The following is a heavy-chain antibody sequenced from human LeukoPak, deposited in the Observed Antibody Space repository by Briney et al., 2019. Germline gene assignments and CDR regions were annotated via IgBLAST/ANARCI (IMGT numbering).Heavy chain of an antibody. V-gene: IGHV1-69*06. CDR3: ARGYTRSRWFDP. CDR1: GGTFSSYA. J-gene: IGHJ5*02. CDR2: IIPIFGTA. D-gene: IGHD2-2*01. Sequence: SVKVSCKASGGTFSSYAISWVRQAPGQGLEWMGGIIPIFGTANYAQKFQGRVTITPDKSTSTAYMELSSLRSEDTAVYYCARGYTRSRWFDPWGQGALVTVSS.